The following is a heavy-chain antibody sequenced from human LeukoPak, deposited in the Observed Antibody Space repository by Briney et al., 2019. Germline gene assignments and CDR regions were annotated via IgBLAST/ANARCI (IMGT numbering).Heavy chain of an antibody. Sequence: SETLSLTCAVYGGSFSGYYWSWIRQPPGKGLEWIGEINHSGSTNYNPSLKSRVAISVDTSKNQFSLKLSSVTAADTAVYYCARDGGGYSSSWYGAAPYYYYYMDVWGKGTTVTVSS. CDR2: INHSGST. CDR1: GGSFSGYY. J-gene: IGHJ6*03. D-gene: IGHD6-13*01. V-gene: IGHV4-34*01. CDR3: ARDGGGYSSSWYGAAPYYYYYMDV.